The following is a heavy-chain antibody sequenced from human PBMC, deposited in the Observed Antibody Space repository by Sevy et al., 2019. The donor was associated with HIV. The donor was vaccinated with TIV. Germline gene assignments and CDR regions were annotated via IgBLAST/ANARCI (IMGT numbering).Heavy chain of an antibody. CDR2: ISSSSSYI. Sequence: GESLKISCAASGFTFSSYSMNWVRQAPGKGLEWVSSISSSSSYIYYADSVKGRFTISRDNAKNSLYLQMNSLRAEDTAVYYCARDGHLDYWGQGTLVTVSS. CDR3: ARDGHLDY. CDR1: GFTFSSYS. V-gene: IGHV3-21*01. J-gene: IGHJ4*02.